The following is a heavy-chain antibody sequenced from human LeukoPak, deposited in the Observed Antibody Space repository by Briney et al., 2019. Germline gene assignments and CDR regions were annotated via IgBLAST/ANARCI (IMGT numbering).Heavy chain of an antibody. V-gene: IGHV4-34*01. J-gene: IGHJ5*02. D-gene: IGHD6-19*01. CDR3: ARALGQWLVHFGWFDP. CDR2: INHSGST. CDR1: GGSFSGYY. Sequence: SETLSLTCAVYGGSFSGYYWSWLRQPPGKGLEWIGEINHSGSTKYNPSLKSRVTISVDTSKNQFSLKLSSVTAADTAVYYCARALGQWLVHFGWFDPWGQGTLVTVSS.